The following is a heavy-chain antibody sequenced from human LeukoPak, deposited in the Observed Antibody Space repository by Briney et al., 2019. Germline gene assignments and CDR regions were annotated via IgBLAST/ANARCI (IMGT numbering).Heavy chain of an antibody. J-gene: IGHJ1*01. Sequence: GGPLRLSCAASGFTFSSYAMHWVRQAPGKGLEYVSAISSNGGSTYYANSVKGRFTISRDNSKNTLYLQMGSLRAEDMAVYYCARDPNRYSSSALPKYFQHWGQGTLVTVSS. CDR1: GFTFSSYA. D-gene: IGHD6-13*01. V-gene: IGHV3-64*01. CDR3: ARDPNRYSSSALPKYFQH. CDR2: ISSNGGST.